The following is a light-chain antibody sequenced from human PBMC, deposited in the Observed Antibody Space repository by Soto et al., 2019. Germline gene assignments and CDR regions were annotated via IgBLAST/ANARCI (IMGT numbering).Light chain of an antibody. Sequence: QSVLTQPPSVSAAPGQRVTISCSGSASNVGTHFVSWYQHLPGAAPKLLIYDNDERPSEIPDRFSGSKSDTSATLTITGLQTGDEADYYCGTWDSGLTAGFFGGGTKLTVL. CDR3: GTWDSGLTAGF. CDR1: ASNVGTHF. J-gene: IGLJ2*01. CDR2: DND. V-gene: IGLV1-51*01.